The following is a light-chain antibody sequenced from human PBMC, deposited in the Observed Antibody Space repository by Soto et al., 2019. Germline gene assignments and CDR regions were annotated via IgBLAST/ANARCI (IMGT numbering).Light chain of an antibody. V-gene: IGLV2-14*01. CDR2: EVS. CDR1: SSDVGGYNY. Sequence: QSALTQPASVSGSPGQSITISCTGTSSDVGGYNYVSWYQQHPGKAPKPMIYEVSNRPSGVSDRFSGSKSGNTASLTISGLQAEDEADYYCSSYTSSTTYVLGIGTKVTV. CDR3: SSYTSSTTYV. J-gene: IGLJ1*01.